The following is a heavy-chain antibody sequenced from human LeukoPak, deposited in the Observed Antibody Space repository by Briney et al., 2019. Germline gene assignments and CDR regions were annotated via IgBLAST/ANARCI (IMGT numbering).Heavy chain of an antibody. CDR3: ARDRNFDLWSGYYTD. D-gene: IGHD3-3*01. J-gene: IGHJ4*02. CDR1: GLTFSSYW. CDR2: IKQDGSEK. Sequence: QPGGSLRLSCAASGLTFSSYWMSWVRQAPGRGLEWVANIKQDGSEKYYVDSVKGRFTISRDNTKNSLYLQMNSLRAEDTAVYYCARDRNFDLWSGYYTDWGQGTLVTVSS. V-gene: IGHV3-7*01.